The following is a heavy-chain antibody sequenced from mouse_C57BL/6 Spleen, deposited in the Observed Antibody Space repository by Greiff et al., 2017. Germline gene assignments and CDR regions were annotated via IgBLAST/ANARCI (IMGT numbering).Heavy chain of an antibody. D-gene: IGHD2-1*01. CDR2: IDPSDSYT. Sequence: VQLQQPGAELVKPGASVKLSCKASGYTFTSYWMQWVKQRPGQGLEWIGEIDPSDSYTNYNQKFKGKATLTVDTSASAAYMQLSSLTSEDSAVYYCARLLHWYFDVWGTGTTGTVSS. CDR3: ARLLHWYFDV. J-gene: IGHJ1*03. CDR1: GYTFTSYW. V-gene: IGHV1-50*01.